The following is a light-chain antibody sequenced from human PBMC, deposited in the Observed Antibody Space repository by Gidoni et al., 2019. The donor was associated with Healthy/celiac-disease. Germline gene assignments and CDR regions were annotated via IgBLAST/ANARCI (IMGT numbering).Light chain of an antibody. CDR3: QQRSNWPPT. J-gene: IGKJ4*01. V-gene: IGKV3-11*01. CDR1: QSVSSY. Sequence: ETVFEQSPATLSLSPGERATLSCRASQSVSSYLAWYQQKPGQAPRLLIYDASNRATGIPARFSGSGSGTDFTLTISSLEPEDFAVYYCQQRSNWPPTFGGGTKVEIK. CDR2: DAS.